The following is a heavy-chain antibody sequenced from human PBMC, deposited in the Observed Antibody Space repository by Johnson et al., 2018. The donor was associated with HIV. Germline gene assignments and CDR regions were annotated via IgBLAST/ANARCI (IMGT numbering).Heavy chain of an antibody. J-gene: IGHJ3*02. Sequence: QVQLVESGGGVVQPGRSLRLSCAASGFTFSRNAMHWVRQAPGKGLEWVAVISYDGSNKYYADSVKGRFTISRDNSKNTLYLQMNSLRAEDTAVYYCARVGQWLVHCTVCAFDIWGQGTMVTVSS. V-gene: IGHV3-30*04. CDR3: ARVGQWLVHCTVCAFDI. D-gene: IGHD6-19*01. CDR2: ISYDGSNK. CDR1: GFTFSRNA.